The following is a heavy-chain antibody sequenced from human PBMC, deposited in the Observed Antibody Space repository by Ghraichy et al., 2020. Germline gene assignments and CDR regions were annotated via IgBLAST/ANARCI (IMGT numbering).Heavy chain of an antibody. V-gene: IGHV3-74*01. CDR1: GFTFSSYW. CDR2: FNSDGSST. CDR3: ARGGIAIYYYYGMDV. D-gene: IGHD2-21*01. J-gene: IGHJ6*02. Sequence: GGSLRLSCAASGFTFSSYWMHWVRQAPGKGLVWVSRFNSDGSSTSYADSVKGRFTISRDNAKNTLYLQMNSLRAEDTAVYYCARGGIAIYYYYGMDVWGQGTTVTVSS.